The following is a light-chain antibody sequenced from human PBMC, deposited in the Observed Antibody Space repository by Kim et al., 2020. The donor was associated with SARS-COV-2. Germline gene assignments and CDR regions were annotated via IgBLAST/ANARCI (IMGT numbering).Light chain of an antibody. V-gene: IGLV1-44*01. CDR1: SSKIGSNP. CDR3: AAWDDTLTGRV. Sequence: GQTVAITCSGSSSKIGSNPVDWYKQVPGTAPKLLIHSNDERPSGVPDRCSGSKSGTSASLAISGLQSEVEADYYCAAWDDTLTGRVFGGGTQLTVL. CDR2: SND. J-gene: IGLJ3*02.